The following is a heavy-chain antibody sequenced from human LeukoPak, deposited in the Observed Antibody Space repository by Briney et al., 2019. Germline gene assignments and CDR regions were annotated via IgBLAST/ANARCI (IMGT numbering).Heavy chain of an antibody. J-gene: IGHJ4*02. D-gene: IGHD2-15*01. CDR3: ARVGAYCSGGSCYERYFDY. CDR2: ISPYNGNT. Sequence: ASVKVSCKASGYTFTSYGISWVRQAPGQGLEWMGWISPYNGNTNYAQKLQGRVTMTTDTSTSTAYMELRSLRSDDTAVYYCARVGAYCSGGSCYERYFDYWGQGTLVTVSS. V-gene: IGHV1-18*01. CDR1: GYTFTSYG.